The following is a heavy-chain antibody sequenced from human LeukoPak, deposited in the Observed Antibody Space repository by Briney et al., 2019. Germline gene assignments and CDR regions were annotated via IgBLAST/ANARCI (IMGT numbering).Heavy chain of an antibody. CDR1: GGSISSSSYY. Sequence: SETLSLTCTVSGGSISSSSYYWGWIRQPPWKGLEWIGSIYYSGSTYYNPSLKSRVTISVDTSKNQFSLKLSSVTAADTAVYYCAAQGDYCSGGSCYSAYYYDSSGYDSADYWGQGTLVTVSS. D-gene: IGHD2-15*01. CDR3: AAQGDYCSGGSCYSAYYYDSSGYDSADY. J-gene: IGHJ4*02. CDR2: IYYSGST. V-gene: IGHV4-39*07.